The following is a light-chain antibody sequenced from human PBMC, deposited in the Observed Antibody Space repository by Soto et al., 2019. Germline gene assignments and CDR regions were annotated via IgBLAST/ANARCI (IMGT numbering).Light chain of an antibody. Sequence: QSALTQPASVSGSPGQSITISCTGTSSDVGGYNYVSWYQQHPGKAPKLMIYDVSNRPSGVSNRFSGSKSGNTASLTISGLQAEDEADYYCSSYTSSSRYVFGTGTNSPS. J-gene: IGLJ1*01. V-gene: IGLV2-14*01. CDR3: SSYTSSSRYV. CDR2: DVS. CDR1: SSDVGGYNY.